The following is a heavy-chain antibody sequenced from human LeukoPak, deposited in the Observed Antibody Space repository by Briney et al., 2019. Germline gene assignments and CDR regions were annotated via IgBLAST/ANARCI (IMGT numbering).Heavy chain of an antibody. V-gene: IGHV1-18*01. D-gene: IGHD6-19*01. CDR2: ISAYNGNT. CDR3: ATVAVAGDLDY. J-gene: IGHJ4*02. Sequence: GASVKVSCKASGYTFTSYGISWVRQAPGQGLEWMGWISAYNGNTNYAQKLQGRVTMTTDTSTSTAYMELRSLRSDDTTVYYCATVAVAGDLDYWGQGTLVAVSS. CDR1: GYTFTSYG.